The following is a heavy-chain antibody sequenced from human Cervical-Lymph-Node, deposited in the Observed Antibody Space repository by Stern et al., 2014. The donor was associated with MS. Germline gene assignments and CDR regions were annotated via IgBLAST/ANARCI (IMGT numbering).Heavy chain of an antibody. CDR3: ARGPYGSGRYYDSYWHFDL. CDR2: ITPIVGTA. J-gene: IGHJ2*01. Sequence: VQLVESGAEVKKPGSSVKVSCKASGGTFSSHAISWVRQAPGQGLEWMGGITPIVGTANYAQKFQGRVTITADEFTRTQYMELSSLTSEDTAVYYCARGPYGSGRYYDSYWHFDLWGRGTLVTVSS. D-gene: IGHD3-10*01. CDR1: GGTFSSHA. V-gene: IGHV1-69*01.